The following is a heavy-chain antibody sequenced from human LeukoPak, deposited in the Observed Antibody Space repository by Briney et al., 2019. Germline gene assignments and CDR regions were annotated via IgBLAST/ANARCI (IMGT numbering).Heavy chain of an antibody. D-gene: IGHD2-21*02. V-gene: IGHV4-39*01. Sequence: PSETLSLTCTVSGDSISNSSYYWGWIRQPPGKGLEWIGSIYYSGDTYCNPSLKSRVTMFVDTSKLQFSLKLSSVTAADTAMYYCARVSRKVVTAHAFDYWGQGTLVTVSS. CDR1: GDSISNSSYY. CDR2: IYYSGDT. CDR3: ARVSRKVVTAHAFDY. J-gene: IGHJ4*02.